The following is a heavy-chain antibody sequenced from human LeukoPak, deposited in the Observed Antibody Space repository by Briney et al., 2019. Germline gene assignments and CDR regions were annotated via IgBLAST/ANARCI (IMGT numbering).Heavy chain of an antibody. V-gene: IGHV1-2*02. CDR3: ARADASRWFDY. J-gene: IGHJ5*01. CDR1: GYTFTGYY. Sequence: ASVKVSCKASGYTFTGYYMHGVRQAPGQGLEWMGWINANSGDTDYAQKLQGRVTMTRDTSVSTAYMELSRLRSDDTAVYFCARADASRWFDYWGQGALVTVSS. CDR2: INANSGDT. D-gene: IGHD2-2*01.